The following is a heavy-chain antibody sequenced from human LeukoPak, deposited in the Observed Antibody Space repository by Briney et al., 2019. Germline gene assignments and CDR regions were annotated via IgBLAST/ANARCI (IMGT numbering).Heavy chain of an antibody. CDR1: GGSISSYY. D-gene: IGHD4-17*01. CDR2: IYYSGST. J-gene: IGHJ4*02. V-gene: IGHV4-59*01. Sequence: SETLSLTCTVSGGSISSYYWSWIRQPPGKGLEWIGYIYYSGSTNYNPSLKSRVTISVDTSKNQFSLKLGSVTAADTAVYYCARENSGYGDYVVFDYWGQGTLVTVSS. CDR3: ARENSGYGDYVVFDY.